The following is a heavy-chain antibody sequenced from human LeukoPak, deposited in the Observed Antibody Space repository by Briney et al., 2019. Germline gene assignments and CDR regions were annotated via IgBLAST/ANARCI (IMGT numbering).Heavy chain of an antibody. J-gene: IGHJ4*02. D-gene: IGHD3-10*01. CDR2: IIPILGIA. V-gene: IGHV1-69*04. Sequence: AASVKVSCKASGGTFSSYTISWVRQAPGQGLEWMGRIIPILGIANYAQKFQGRVTITADKSTSTAYMELSSLRSEDTAVYDCAREEGYYGSGSPGDWGQGTLVTVSS. CDR3: AREEGYYGSGSPGD. CDR1: GGTFSSYT.